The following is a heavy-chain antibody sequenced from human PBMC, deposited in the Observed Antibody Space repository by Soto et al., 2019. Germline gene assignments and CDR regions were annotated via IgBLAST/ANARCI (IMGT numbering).Heavy chain of an antibody. CDR1: GGSFSGYY. J-gene: IGHJ5*02. CDR2: INHSGST. CDR3: ARGRGAAAPDRGPTTFDP. D-gene: IGHD6-13*01. V-gene: IGHV4-34*01. Sequence: SETLALTCAVYGGSFSGYYWSWIRQPPGKGLEWIGEINHSGSTNYNPSLKSRVTISVDTSKNQFSLKLSSVTAADTAVYYCARGRGAAAPDRGPTTFDPWGQGTLVTVS.